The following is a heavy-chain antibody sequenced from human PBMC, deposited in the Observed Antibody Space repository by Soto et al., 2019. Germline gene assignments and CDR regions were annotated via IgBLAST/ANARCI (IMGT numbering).Heavy chain of an antibody. CDR3: ARKHSLDYIRWGLDP. J-gene: IGHJ5*02. CDR1: GYPFSDNQ. D-gene: IGHD4-4*01. CDR2: INPKSDDT. V-gene: IGHV1-2*02. Sequence: ASVKVSGKASGYPFSDNQIHWLRRAPGQGLEWMGRINPKSDDTNYAQKFQGRVTMTRDTSIDTAYLELTGLTSDDTATYYCARKHSLDYIRWGLDPWGQGTLVTVSS.